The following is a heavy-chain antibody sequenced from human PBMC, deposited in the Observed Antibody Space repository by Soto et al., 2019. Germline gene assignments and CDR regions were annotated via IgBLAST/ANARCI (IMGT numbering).Heavy chain of an antibody. CDR3: AHRLGGGWEHIFHY. V-gene: IGHV2-5*02. J-gene: IGHJ4*02. CDR2: IYWDDDR. Sequence: VSGPTLVNPTQTLTLTCTFSGFSLSTSGVAVGWIRQPPGKALEWLALIYWDDDRRFSPSLKSRLTITKDTFRNQVVLRMTNMDPMDTGTYYCAHRLGGGWEHIFHYWGQGTLVTVSS. CDR1: GFSLSTSGVA. D-gene: IGHD6-19*01.